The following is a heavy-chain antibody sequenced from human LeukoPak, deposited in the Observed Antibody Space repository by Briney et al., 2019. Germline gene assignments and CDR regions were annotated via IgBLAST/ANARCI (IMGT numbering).Heavy chain of an antibody. CDR3: GVTFGGVLPLDY. J-gene: IGHJ4*02. V-gene: IGHV3-23*01. D-gene: IGHD3-16*01. CDR1: GFTFSSYA. CDR2: ISGSGGST. Sequence: GGSLRLSCAASGFTFSSYAMSWVRQAPGKGLEWVSAISGSGGSTYYADSVKGRFTISRDNSENTLYLQMNSLRAEDTAVYYCGVTFGGVLPLDYWGQGTLVTVSS.